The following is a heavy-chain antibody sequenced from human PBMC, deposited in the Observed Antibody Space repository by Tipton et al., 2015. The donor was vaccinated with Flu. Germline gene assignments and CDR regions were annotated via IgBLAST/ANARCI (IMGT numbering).Heavy chain of an antibody. CDR3: ARSYSYGYSAFDI. D-gene: IGHD5-18*01. CDR2: IKPNGGGT. J-gene: IGHJ3*02. V-gene: IGHV1-2*02. CDR1: GYTFTGYY. Sequence: QLVQSGAEVRKPGASVKVSCKASGYTFTGYYIHWVRQAPGQGLEWMGWIKPNGGGTNYAQKFQGRVTLTRDTSISTAYMALSRLRTDDTAVYYCARSYSYGYSAFDIWGPGTMVTVSS.